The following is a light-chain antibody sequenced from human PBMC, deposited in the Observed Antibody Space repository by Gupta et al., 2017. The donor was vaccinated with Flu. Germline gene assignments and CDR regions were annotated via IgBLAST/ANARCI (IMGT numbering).Light chain of an antibody. CDR2: KDN. CDR1: ALPKKY. Sequence: SYELTQPPSVSVSLGQMARITCSGEALPKKYVYWYQQKPGQPPVLMIYKDNERHSGIPEGFSGSSSETIATLTISGVQAEDEADYYCLSAEGSGTYWVFGGGTKVTVL. V-gene: IGLV3-16*01. CDR3: LSAEGSGTYWV. J-gene: IGLJ3*02.